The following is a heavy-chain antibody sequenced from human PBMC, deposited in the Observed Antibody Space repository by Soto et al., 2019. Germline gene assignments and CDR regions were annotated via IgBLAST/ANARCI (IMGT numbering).Heavy chain of an antibody. D-gene: IGHD2-15*01. CDR1: GFTFSSYS. CDR3: ARDGPYSVMVTYWYFDL. V-gene: IGHV3-21*01. CDR2: ISSSSSYI. J-gene: IGHJ2*01. Sequence: EVQLVESGGGLVKPGGSLRLSCAASGFTFSSYSMNWVRQAPGKGLEWVSSISSSSSYIYYADSVKGRFTISRDNAXNXXYLQMNSLRAEDTAVYYCARDGPYSVMVTYWYFDLWGRGTLVTVSS.